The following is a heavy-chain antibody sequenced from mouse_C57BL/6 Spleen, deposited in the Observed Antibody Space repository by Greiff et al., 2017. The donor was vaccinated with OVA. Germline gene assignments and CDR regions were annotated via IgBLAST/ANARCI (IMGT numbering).Heavy chain of an antibody. V-gene: IGHV2-5*01. CDR3: AKNRDYGRGYFDY. CDR2: IWRGGST. CDR1: GFSLTSYG. D-gene: IGHD1-2*01. Sequence: VKLVESGPGLVQPSQSLSITCTVSGFSLTSYGVHWVRPSPGKGLEWLGVIWRGGSTDYNAAFMSRLSITKDNSKSQVFFKMNSLQADDTAIYYCAKNRDYGRGYFDYWGQGTTLTVSS. J-gene: IGHJ2*01.